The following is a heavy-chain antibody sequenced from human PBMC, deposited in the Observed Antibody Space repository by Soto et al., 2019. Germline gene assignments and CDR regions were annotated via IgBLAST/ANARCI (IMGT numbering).Heavy chain of an antibody. D-gene: IGHD6-19*01. J-gene: IGHJ4*02. V-gene: IGHV3-30*03. CDR3: ATSYSSGWYTPLNFEY. CDR1: GFTFSSYG. CDR2: ISYDGSNK. Sequence: QVQLVESGGGVVQPGRSLRLSCAASGFTFSSYGMHWVRQAPGKGLEWVAVISYDGSNKYYADSVKGRFTISRDNSKNTLYLQMNSLRAEDTAVYYCATSYSSGWYTPLNFEYWGQGTLVTVSS.